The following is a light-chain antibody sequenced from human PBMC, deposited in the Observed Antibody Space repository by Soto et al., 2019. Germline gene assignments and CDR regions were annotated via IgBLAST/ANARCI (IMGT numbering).Light chain of an antibody. CDR3: QRYNNWPFA. Sequence: EIVMTQSPATLSVSPGERATLSCRASQGVGSTLAWYQQKPGQTPRLLIYGASTRATGIPARFSGSGSGTEFTLTINSLQSEDFAVYYCQRYNNWPFAFGGGTKVEIK. CDR2: GAS. V-gene: IGKV3-15*01. CDR1: QGVGST. J-gene: IGKJ4*01.